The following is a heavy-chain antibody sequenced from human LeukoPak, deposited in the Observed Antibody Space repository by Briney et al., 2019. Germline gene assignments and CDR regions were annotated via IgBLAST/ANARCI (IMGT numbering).Heavy chain of an antibody. J-gene: IGHJ4*02. V-gene: IGHV3-23*01. D-gene: IGHD3-10*01. CDR1: GFTFSSYA. CDR3: AKELVLLWFGEGLRFDY. CDR2: ISGSGGST. Sequence: GGSLRLSCAASGFTFSSYAMSWVRQAPGKGLEWVSAISGSGGSTYYADSVKGRFTISRDNSKNTLYLQMNSLRAEDTAVYYCAKELVLLWFGEGLRFDYWGQGTLVTVSS.